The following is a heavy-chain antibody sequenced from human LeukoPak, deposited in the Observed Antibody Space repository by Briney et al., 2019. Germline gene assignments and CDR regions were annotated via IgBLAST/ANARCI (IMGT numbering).Heavy chain of an antibody. V-gene: IGHV5-51*01. CDR3: ARSAYCSGGSCCSDY. J-gene: IGHJ4*02. CDR2: IYPGDFDT. D-gene: IGHD2-15*01. Sequence: GESLKISCKGSGYSFTSYWIAWVRQMPGKGPEWMGIIYPGDFDTRYSPSFQGQVTISADKSISTAYLQWSSLKASDTAMYYCARSAYCSGGSCCSDYWGQGTLVTVSS. CDR1: GYSFTSYW.